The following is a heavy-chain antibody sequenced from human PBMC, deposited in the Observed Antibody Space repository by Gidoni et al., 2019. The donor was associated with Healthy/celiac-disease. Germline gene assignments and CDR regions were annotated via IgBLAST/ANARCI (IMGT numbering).Heavy chain of an antibody. CDR2: IWYDGSNK. CDR3: ARDRGIHYGMDV. V-gene: IGHV3-33*01. CDR1: GFPFSSYG. Sequence: QVQLVASGGGVVQPGRSLRLSCAASGFPFSSYGMHWVRQAPGKGLEWVAVIWYDGSNKYYADSVKGRFTISRDNSKNTLYLQMNSLRAEDTAVYYCARDRGIHYGMDVWGQGTTVTVSS. J-gene: IGHJ6*02. D-gene: IGHD1-20*01.